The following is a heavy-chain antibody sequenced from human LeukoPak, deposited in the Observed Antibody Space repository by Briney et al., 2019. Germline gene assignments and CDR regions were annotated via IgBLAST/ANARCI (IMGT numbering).Heavy chain of an antibody. CDR3: AKDASAGSVSPFDY. V-gene: IGHV3-23*01. D-gene: IGHD2-2*01. CDR1: GFTFSDYY. Sequence: PGGSLRLSCAASGFTFSDYYMSWIRQAPGKGLEWVSGIRGSGGRTYHADSVKGRFTISRDNSKNTLYLQMSSLRAEDTAVYYCAKDASAGSVSPFDYWGQGTLVTVSS. CDR2: IRGSGGRT. J-gene: IGHJ4*02.